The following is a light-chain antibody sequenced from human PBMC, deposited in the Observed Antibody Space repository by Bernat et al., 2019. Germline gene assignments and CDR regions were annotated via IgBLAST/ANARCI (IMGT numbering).Light chain of an antibody. CDR1: RSNIGGNT. CDR3: ASWDDSLTEGV. Sequence: QSVLTQPPSVSGTPGQRVTISCSGSRSNIGGNTVNWYQQVPGEGPKLLIYSTNQRVSGVPARFYASRSGTSASLTISGLRSEDEADYYCASWDDSLTEGVFGGGTKVTVL. V-gene: IGLV1-44*01. CDR2: STN. J-gene: IGLJ2*01.